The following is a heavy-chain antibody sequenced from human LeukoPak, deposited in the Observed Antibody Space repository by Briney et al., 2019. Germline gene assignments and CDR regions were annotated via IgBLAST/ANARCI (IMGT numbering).Heavy chain of an antibody. D-gene: IGHD5-18*01. CDR1: GFTFGDYA. J-gene: IGHJ4*02. Sequence: GGSLRLSCTASGFTFGDYAMSWVRQAPGAGLEWVGFVRNKAYGGTKEYAAPVKGRFTISRDDSKSIAQLQMNSLKTEDTGVYYCTIAWTTKIQQWRAGGYYFDYWGQGTLVTVSS. CDR3: TIAWTTKIQQWRAGGYYFDY. V-gene: IGHV3-49*04. CDR2: VRNKAYGGTK.